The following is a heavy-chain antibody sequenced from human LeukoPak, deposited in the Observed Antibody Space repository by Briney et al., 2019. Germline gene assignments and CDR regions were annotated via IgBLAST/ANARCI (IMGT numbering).Heavy chain of an antibody. J-gene: IGHJ4*02. V-gene: IGHV4-61*02. Sequence: PSETLSLTCTVSGGTISSGSYYWSWIRQPAGKGLEWIGRIYTSGSTNYNPSLKSRVTISVDTSKNQFSLKLSSVTAADTAVYYCARDRSGYEVTLFDYWGQGTLVTVSS. CDR3: ARDRSGYEVTLFDY. D-gene: IGHD5-12*01. CDR1: GGTISSGSYY. CDR2: IYTSGST.